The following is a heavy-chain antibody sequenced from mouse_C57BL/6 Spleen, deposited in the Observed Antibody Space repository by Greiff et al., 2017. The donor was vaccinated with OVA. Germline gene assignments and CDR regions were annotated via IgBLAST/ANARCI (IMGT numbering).Heavy chain of an antibody. Sequence: QVQLKQSGAELVRPGASVTLSCKASGYTFTDYEMHWVKQTPVHGLEWIGAIDPETGGTAYNQKFKGKAILTADKSSSTAYMELRSLTSEDSAVYYCTRSEGYGNSLDYWGQGTTLTVSS. V-gene: IGHV1-15*01. CDR2: IDPETGGT. CDR3: TRSEGYGNSLDY. CDR1: GYTFTDYE. J-gene: IGHJ2*01. D-gene: IGHD2-1*01.